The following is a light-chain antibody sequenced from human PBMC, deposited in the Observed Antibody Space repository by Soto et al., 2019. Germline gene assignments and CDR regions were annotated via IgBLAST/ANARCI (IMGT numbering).Light chain of an antibody. V-gene: IGKV3-15*01. CDR1: QSVSSD. CDR3: QHYANWPLT. Sequence: EIVLTQSPGTLSLSPGEIATLSCRASQSVSSDQLAWYQQESGQPPRLLIYGASTRATGIPARFSGSGSGTEFTLTISSLQSEDFAVHYCQHYANWPLTFGGGTKVDIK. CDR2: GAS. J-gene: IGKJ4*01.